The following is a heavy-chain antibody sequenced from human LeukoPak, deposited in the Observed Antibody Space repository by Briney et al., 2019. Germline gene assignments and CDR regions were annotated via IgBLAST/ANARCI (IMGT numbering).Heavy chain of an antibody. CDR3: ARDTEGYIYGYYYYGMDV. D-gene: IGHD5-18*01. Sequence: GGSLRLSCAASGFTFSSYAMSWVRQAPGKGLEWVSAISGSGGSTYCADSVKGRFTISRDNSKNTLYLQMNSLRNDDTALYYCARDTEGYIYGYYYYGMDVWGQGTTVTVSS. V-gene: IGHV3-23*01. CDR1: GFTFSSYA. CDR2: ISGSGGST. J-gene: IGHJ6*02.